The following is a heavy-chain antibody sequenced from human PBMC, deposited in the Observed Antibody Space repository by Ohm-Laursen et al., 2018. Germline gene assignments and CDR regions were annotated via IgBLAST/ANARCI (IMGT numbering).Heavy chain of an antibody. CDR1: GFTFSDYY. CDR2: ISSSGSNI. Sequence: SLRLSCAASGFTFSDYYMSWIRQAPGKGLEWVSYISSSGSNIYYADSVKGRFTISRDNAKNSLYLQMNSLRAEDTAVYYCAREGATAMAHVGYFDYWGQGTLVTVSS. D-gene: IGHD5-18*01. V-gene: IGHV3-11*01. J-gene: IGHJ4*02. CDR3: AREGATAMAHVGYFDY.